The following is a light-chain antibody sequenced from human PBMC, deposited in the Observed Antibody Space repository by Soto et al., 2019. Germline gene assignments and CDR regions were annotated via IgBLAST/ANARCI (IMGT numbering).Light chain of an antibody. CDR3: QQYYITPQT. V-gene: IGKV4-1*01. Sequence: DIVMTQSPDSLAVSLGERATIKCKSSQNVLYSSNNKNNLAWYQQNTGQPPKLLLYWASTREPEVPDRCSGSASCTDFTLTISSLQADDAAVYYCQQYYITPQTFGQGTKGESK. J-gene: IGKJ1*01. CDR2: WAS. CDR1: QNVLYSSNNKNN.